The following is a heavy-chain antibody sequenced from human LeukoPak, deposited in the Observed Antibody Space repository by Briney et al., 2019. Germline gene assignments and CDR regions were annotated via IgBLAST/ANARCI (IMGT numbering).Heavy chain of an antibody. CDR1: GFTFSNAW. CDR2: ISSSSSYI. CDR3: ARDSSTVYVGNWFDP. V-gene: IGHV3-21*01. Sequence: GGSLRLSCAASGFTFSNAWMSWVRQAPGKGLEWVSSISSSSSYIYYADSVKGRFTISRDNAKNSLYLQMNSLRAEDTAVYYCARDSSTVYVGNWFDPWGQGTLVTVSS. J-gene: IGHJ5*02. D-gene: IGHD2-8*01.